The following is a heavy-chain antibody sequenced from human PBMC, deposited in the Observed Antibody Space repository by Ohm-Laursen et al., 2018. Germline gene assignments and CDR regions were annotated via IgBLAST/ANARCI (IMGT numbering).Heavy chain of an antibody. CDR3: ARGDTYGFDY. CDR2: ISPYSGQT. V-gene: IGHV1-18*01. J-gene: IGHJ4*02. D-gene: IGHD3-10*01. CDR1: GYTFNSYG. Sequence: SVKVSCKASGYTFNSYGISWVRQAPGQGLEWMGWISPYSGQTKYALKLQGRVTMTTDTSTSTAYMDVRGPRSDDTAVYYCARGDTYGFDYWGQGTLVTVSS.